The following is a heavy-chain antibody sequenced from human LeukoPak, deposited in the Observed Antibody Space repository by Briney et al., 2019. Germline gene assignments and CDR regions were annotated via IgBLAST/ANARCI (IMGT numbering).Heavy chain of an antibody. CDR1: GFTVSNAW. CDR3: TLYNGYQFDY. D-gene: IGHD5-12*01. CDR2: IKSKADGGTT. V-gene: IGHV3-15*01. J-gene: IGHJ4*01. Sequence: GGSLRLSCAASGFTVSNAWVSWVRQAPGKGLEWVGRIKSKADGGTTDYAAPVKGRFTISRDDSKNTLSLQMNSLKTEDTAVYYCTLYNGYQFDYWGHGTLVTVSS.